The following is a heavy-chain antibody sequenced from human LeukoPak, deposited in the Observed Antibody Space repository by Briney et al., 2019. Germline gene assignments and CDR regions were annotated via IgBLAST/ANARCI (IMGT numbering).Heavy chain of an antibody. CDR3: ARSHMVRGAPNFDY. Sequence: ASVKVSCKASGYTFTSYDINWVRQATGQGLEWMGWMNPNSGNTGYAQKFQGRVTMTTDTSTSTAYMELRSLRSDDTAVYYCARSHMVRGAPNFDYWGQGTLVTVSS. V-gene: IGHV1-8*01. D-gene: IGHD3-10*01. J-gene: IGHJ4*02. CDR2: MNPNSGNT. CDR1: GYTFTSYD.